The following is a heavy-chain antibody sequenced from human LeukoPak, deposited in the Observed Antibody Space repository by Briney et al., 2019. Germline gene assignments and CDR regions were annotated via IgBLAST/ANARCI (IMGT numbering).Heavy chain of an antibody. J-gene: IGHJ5*02. CDR2: MNPNSGNT. D-gene: IGHD2-15*01. Sequence: VASVKVSCKASGYTFTSYDIDWVRQATGQGLEWMGWMNPNSGNTGYAQKFQGRVTMTRNTSISTAYMELSSLRSEDTAVYYCARPVVGYCSGGSCSQTNWFDPWGQGTLVTVSS. V-gene: IGHV1-8*01. CDR3: ARPVVGYCSGGSCSQTNWFDP. CDR1: GYTFTSYD.